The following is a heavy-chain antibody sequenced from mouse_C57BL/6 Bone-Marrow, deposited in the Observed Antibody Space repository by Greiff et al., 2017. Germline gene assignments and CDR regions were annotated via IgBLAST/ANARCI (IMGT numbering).Heavy chain of an antibody. V-gene: IGHV1-54*01. D-gene: IGHD2-5*01. CDR2: INPGSGGT. CDR3: ARSDYYSNTGYFDG. Sequence: VKLVESGAELVRPGTSVKVSCKASGYAFTNYLIEWVKQRPGQGLEWIGVINPGSGGTYYNEKFKGKATLTADKSSSTAYLQLSSLTSEDSAVYFCARSDYYSNTGYFDGWGTGTTVTVSS. J-gene: IGHJ1*03. CDR1: GYAFTNYL.